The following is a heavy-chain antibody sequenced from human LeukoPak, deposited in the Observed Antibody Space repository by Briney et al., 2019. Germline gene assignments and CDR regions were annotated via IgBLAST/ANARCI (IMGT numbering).Heavy chain of an antibody. V-gene: IGHV3-20*04. J-gene: IGHJ4*02. CDR3: TRPNYSGNFDY. Sequence: GGSLRPSCAASGFTFDDYGMSWVRQAPGKGLEWVSGINWNGGSTGYADSVKGRFTISRDNAKNSLYLQMNSLRAEDTAVYYCTRPNYSGNFDYWGQGTLVTVSS. CDR2: INWNGGST. CDR1: GFTFDDYG. D-gene: IGHD1-26*01.